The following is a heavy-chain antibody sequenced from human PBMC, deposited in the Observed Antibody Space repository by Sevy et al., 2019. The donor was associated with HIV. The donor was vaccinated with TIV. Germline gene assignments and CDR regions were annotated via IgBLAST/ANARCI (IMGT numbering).Heavy chain of an antibody. CDR3: AKQGGRITIFGVVYYYGMDV. D-gene: IGHD3-3*01. CDR1: GFTFSSYG. Sequence: GGCLRLSCAASGFTFSSYGMHWVRQAPGKGLEWVAVISYDGSNKYYAHSVKGRFTISRDNSKNTLYLIMNSLRAEDTAVYYCAKQGGRITIFGVVYYYGMDVWGQGTTVTVSS. CDR2: ISYDGSNK. V-gene: IGHV3-30*18. J-gene: IGHJ6*02.